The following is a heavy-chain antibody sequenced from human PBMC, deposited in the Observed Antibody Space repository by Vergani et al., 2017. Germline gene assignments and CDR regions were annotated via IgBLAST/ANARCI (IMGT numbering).Heavy chain of an antibody. J-gene: IGHJ4*02. Sequence: EVQLVESGGGLVQPGGSLRLSCAASGFTFSSYWMSWVRQAPGKGLEWVANIKQDGSEKYYVDSVKGRFTISRDNAKNSLYVQMNSLRAEDTALYYCAKVAYSSGWYGHFDYWGQGTLVTVSS. CDR1: GFTFSSYW. D-gene: IGHD6-19*01. CDR3: AKVAYSSGWYGHFDY. CDR2: IKQDGSEK. V-gene: IGHV3-7*03.